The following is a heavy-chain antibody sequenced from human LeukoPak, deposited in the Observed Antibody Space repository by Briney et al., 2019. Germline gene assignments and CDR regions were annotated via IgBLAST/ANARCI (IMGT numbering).Heavy chain of an antibody. CDR2: INPSGGST. Sequence: ASVKVSCKASGYTFTNYYMHWVRQAPGQGLEWMGVINPSGGSTSYAQKFQGRLTMTRDTSTSTVYMELSSLRSEDTAVYYCARASRSKKSFDYWGQGTLVTVSS. V-gene: IGHV1-46*01. CDR1: GYTFTNYY. J-gene: IGHJ4*02. CDR3: ARASRSKKSFDY.